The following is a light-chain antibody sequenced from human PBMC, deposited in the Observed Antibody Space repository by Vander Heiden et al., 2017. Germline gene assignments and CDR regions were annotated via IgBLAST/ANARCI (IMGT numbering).Light chain of an antibody. Sequence: SYEVTQPPSVSVSPGQTASITCSGDKLGDKYACWSQQKPGQSPVLVIYQDNKRPSGIPERFSGSNSGNTATLTISGTQAIDEADYYCQAWDSSTAVFGGGTKLTVL. J-gene: IGLJ2*01. CDR1: KLGDKY. CDR2: QDN. V-gene: IGLV3-1*01. CDR3: QAWDSSTAV.